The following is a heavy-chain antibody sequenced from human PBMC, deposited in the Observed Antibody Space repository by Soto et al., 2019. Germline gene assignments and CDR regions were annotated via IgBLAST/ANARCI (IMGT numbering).Heavy chain of an antibody. J-gene: IGHJ4*02. D-gene: IGHD3-16*01. Sequence: QVQLVESGGGVVQPGRSLRLSCAASGFTFSSYAMHWVRQAPGKGLEWVAVISYDGSNKYYADSVKGRFTISRDNSKNTLDLQMNSLRAEDTAVYYCARAYECDYFDYWGQGTLVTVSS. CDR1: GFTFSSYA. CDR3: ARAYECDYFDY. CDR2: ISYDGSNK. V-gene: IGHV3-30-3*01.